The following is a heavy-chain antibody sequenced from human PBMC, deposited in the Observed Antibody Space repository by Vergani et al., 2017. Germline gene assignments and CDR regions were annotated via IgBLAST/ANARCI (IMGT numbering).Heavy chain of an antibody. CDR3: ARALRYCTNGVCYSRAHFDY. V-gene: IGHV4-34*01. D-gene: IGHD2-8*01. J-gene: IGHJ4*02. CDR2: INHSGST. CDR1: GGSFSGYY. Sequence: QVQLQQWGAGLLKPSETLSLTCAVYGGSFSGYYWSWIRQPPGKGLEWIGEINHSGSTNSNPSLKSRVTISVDTSKNQFSLKLSSVTAADTAVYYCARALRYCTNGVCYSRAHFDYWGQGTLVTVSS.